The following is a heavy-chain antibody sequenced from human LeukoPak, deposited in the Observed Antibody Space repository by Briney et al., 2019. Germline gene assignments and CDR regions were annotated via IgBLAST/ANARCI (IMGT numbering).Heavy chain of an antibody. CDR3: ATSGRELLPWYYMDV. CDR1: GGSISSSNW. CDR2: IYHSGST. D-gene: IGHD1-26*01. J-gene: IGHJ6*03. V-gene: IGHV4-4*02. Sequence: SGTLSLTCAVSGGSISSSNWWSWVRPPPGKGLEWIGEIYHSGSTNYNPSLKSRVTISVDTSKNQFSLKLSSVTAADTAVYYCATSGRELLPWYYMDVWGRGTTVTVSS.